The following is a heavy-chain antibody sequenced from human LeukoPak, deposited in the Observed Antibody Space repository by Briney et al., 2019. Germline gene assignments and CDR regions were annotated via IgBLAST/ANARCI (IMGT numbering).Heavy chain of an antibody. D-gene: IGHD3-10*01. CDR1: GGSIISSSYY. Sequence: ASETLSLTCTVSGGSIISSSYYWGWIRQPPGKGLEWIGNIYYGGSTYYNPSLKSRATMPVDTSMNQFSLKLSSVTAADTAVYYCAKTIRVRGDAYNWFDPWGQGTLVTVSS. CDR3: AKTIRVRGDAYNWFDP. CDR2: IYYGGST. V-gene: IGHV4-39*01. J-gene: IGHJ5*02.